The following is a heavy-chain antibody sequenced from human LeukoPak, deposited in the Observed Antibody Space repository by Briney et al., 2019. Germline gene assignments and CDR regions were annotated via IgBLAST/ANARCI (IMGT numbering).Heavy chain of an antibody. J-gene: IGHJ4*02. CDR2: FYTSGST. CDR3: ARGQWGHFDY. CDR1: GGSISSGSYY. Sequence: ASETLSLTCTVSGGSISSGSYYWSWIRQPAGKGLEWIGRFYTSGSTNYNPSLKSRVTISVDTSKNQFSLKLNSVTAADTAVYYCARGQWGHFDYWGQGTLVTVSS. D-gene: IGHD6-19*01. V-gene: IGHV4-61*02.